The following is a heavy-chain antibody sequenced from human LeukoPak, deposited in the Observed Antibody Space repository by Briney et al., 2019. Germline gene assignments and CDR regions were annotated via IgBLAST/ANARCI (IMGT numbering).Heavy chain of an antibody. CDR2: INHSGST. V-gene: IGHV4-34*01. CDR1: GGSFSGYY. Sequence: SGTLSLTCAVYGGSFSGYYWSWIRQPPGKGLEWIGEINHSGSTNYNPSLKSRVAISVDTSKNQFSLKLSSVTAADTAVYYCARGRYSSGWYAGHDAFDIWGQGTMVTVSS. CDR3: ARGRYSSGWYAGHDAFDI. J-gene: IGHJ3*02. D-gene: IGHD6-19*01.